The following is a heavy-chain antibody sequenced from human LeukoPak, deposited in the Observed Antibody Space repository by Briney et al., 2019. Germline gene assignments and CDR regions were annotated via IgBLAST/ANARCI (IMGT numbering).Heavy chain of an antibody. CDR2: ISSSSSYI. CDR3: ARDIPRITIFGVVIPGPYGMDV. J-gene: IGHJ6*02. V-gene: IGHV3-21*01. D-gene: IGHD3-3*01. CDR1: GFTFSSYS. Sequence: GGSLRLSCAASGFTFSSYSMNWVRQAPGKGLEWVSSISSSSSYIYYADSVKGRFTISRDNAKNSLYLQMNGLRAEDTAVYYCARDIPRITIFGVVIPGPYGMDVWGQGTTVTVSS.